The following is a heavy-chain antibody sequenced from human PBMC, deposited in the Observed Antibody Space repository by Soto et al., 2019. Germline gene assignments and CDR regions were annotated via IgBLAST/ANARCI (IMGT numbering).Heavy chain of an antibody. D-gene: IGHD3-9*01. Sequence: EVQLVESGGGLVQPGGSLRLSCAASGFTFSSYDMHWVRQATGKGLEWVSAIGTAGDTYYPGCVKGRFTISRENAKNSLYLQMNSLRAEDTAVYYCARALRYFDWLAHGAFDIWGQGTMVTVSS. CDR1: GFTFSSYD. J-gene: IGHJ3*02. V-gene: IGHV3-13*01. CDR2: IGTAGDT. CDR3: ARALRYFDWLAHGAFDI.